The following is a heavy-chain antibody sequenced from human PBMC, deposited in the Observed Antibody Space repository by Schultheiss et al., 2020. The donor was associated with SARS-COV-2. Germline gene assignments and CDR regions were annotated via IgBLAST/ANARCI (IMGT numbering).Heavy chain of an antibody. CDR1: GGSISSYY. CDR2: IYTSGST. V-gene: IGHV4-4*07. J-gene: IGHJ4*02. D-gene: IGHD3-16*02. Sequence: SETLSLTCTVSGGSISSYYWSWIRQPPGKGLEWIGRIYTSGSTNYNPSLKSRVTMSVDTSKNQFSLKLSSVTAADTAVYYCAREGLYDYVWGSYRYFDYWGQGTLVTVSS. CDR3: AREGLYDYVWGSYRYFDY.